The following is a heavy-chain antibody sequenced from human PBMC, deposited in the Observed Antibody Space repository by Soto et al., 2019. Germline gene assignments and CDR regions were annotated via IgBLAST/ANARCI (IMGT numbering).Heavy chain of an antibody. CDR1: GYSFTSYW. J-gene: IGHJ6*03. D-gene: IGHD3-3*01. V-gene: IGHV5-51*01. CDR2: IYPGDSDT. Sequence: GESLKISCKGSGYSFTSYWIGWVRQMPGKGLEGRGIIYPGDSDTRYSPSFQGQVTISAVKSTSTAYRQWSSLKASDTAMYYCAINTYYDFWSGRGGGYYYYMDVWGKGTTVTVSS. CDR3: AINTYYDFWSGRGGGYYYYMDV.